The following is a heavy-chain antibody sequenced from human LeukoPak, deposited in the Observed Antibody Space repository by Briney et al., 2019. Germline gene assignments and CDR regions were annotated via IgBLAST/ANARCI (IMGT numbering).Heavy chain of an antibody. V-gene: IGHV3-33*06. D-gene: IGHD5-12*01. J-gene: IGHJ6*03. CDR2: IWYDGSNK. CDR3: AKDGEVAKPSYFYYSYMDV. Sequence: GGSLRLSCAASGFTFSRYGMHWVRQAPGKGLEWVAVIWYDGSNKYYGDSVRGRFTISRDNSKNTLYLQINSLRAEDTAVYYCAKDGEVAKPSYFYYSYMDVWGKGTTVTVSS. CDR1: GFTFSRYG.